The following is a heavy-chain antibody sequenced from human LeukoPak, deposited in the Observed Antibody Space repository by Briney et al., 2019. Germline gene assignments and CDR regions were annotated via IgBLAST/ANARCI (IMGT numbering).Heavy chain of an antibody. V-gene: IGHV3-48*03. CDR2: ISSSGSTI. CDR3: ARARRSFRDYYYMDV. J-gene: IGHJ6*03. Sequence: GGSLRLSCAASGFTFSSYEMNWVRQAPGKGLEWVSYISSSGSTIYYADSVKGRFTISRDNAKNSLYLQMNSLRAEDTAVYYCARARRSFRDYYYMDVWGKGTTVTISS. CDR1: GFTFSSYE.